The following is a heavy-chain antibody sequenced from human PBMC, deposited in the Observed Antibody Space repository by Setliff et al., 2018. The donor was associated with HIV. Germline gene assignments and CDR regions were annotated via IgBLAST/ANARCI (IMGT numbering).Heavy chain of an antibody. CDR3: AREKYGDKFDY. J-gene: IGHJ4*02. V-gene: IGHV1-46*01. CDR1: GYTFTSVY. Sequence: GASVKVSCKASGYTFTSVYMHWVRQAPGEGLEWMGLINPSGGRTTYAQNFQGRVTMTRDTSTGTVYMDLRSLRSDDTAMYYCAREKYGDKFDYWGQGTLVTVSS. CDR2: INPSGGRT. D-gene: IGHD2-8*01.